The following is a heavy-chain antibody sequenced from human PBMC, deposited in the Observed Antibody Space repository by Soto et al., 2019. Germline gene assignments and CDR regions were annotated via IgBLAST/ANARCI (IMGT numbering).Heavy chain of an antibody. CDR1: GYTFTSYG. CDR3: ARVRTIFGVVNYYYYGMDV. V-gene: IGHV1-18*01. D-gene: IGHD3-3*01. Sequence: VKVSCKASGYTFTSYGISWVRQAPGQGLEWMGWISAYNGNTNYAQKLQGRVTMTTDTFTSTAYMELRSLRSDDTAVYYCARVRTIFGVVNYYYYGMDVWGQGTTVTVSS. CDR2: ISAYNGNT. J-gene: IGHJ6*02.